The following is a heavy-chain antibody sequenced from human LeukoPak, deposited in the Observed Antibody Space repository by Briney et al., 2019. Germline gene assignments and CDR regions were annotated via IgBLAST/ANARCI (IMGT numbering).Heavy chain of an antibody. CDR1: GFTFSSYA. CDR2: ISGSGGST. Sequence: GGSLRLSCAASGFTFSSYAMSWVRQAPGKGLEWVSAISGSGGSTYYADSVKGRFTISRDNSKNTLYLQMNSLRAEDTAVYYCAKDPLYYDSSGYLGYWGQGTLVTVSS. J-gene: IGHJ4*02. D-gene: IGHD3-22*01. V-gene: IGHV3-23*01. CDR3: AKDPLYYDSSGYLGY.